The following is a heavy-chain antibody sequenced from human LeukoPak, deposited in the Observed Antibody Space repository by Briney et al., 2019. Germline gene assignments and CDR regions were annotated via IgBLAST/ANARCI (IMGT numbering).Heavy chain of an antibody. Sequence: ASVKVSCKASGYTFTSYDINWVRQATGRGLEWMGWMNPNSGNTGYAQKFQGRVTMTRNTSISTAYMELSSLRSEDTAVYYCARKLHYYYYYYMDVWGKGTTVTVSS. V-gene: IGHV1-8*01. CDR3: ARKLHYYYYYYMDV. J-gene: IGHJ6*03. CDR1: GYTFTSYD. CDR2: MNPNSGNT.